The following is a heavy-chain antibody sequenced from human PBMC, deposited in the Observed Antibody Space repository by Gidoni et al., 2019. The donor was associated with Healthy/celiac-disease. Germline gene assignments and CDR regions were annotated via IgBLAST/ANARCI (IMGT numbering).Heavy chain of an antibody. D-gene: IGHD1-26*01. CDR1: GGSFSGYY. Sequence: QVPLQQWGAGLLKSSETLSLTSAVYGGSFSGYYWSWIRTPPGKGLEWIGEIEHSGSPNYNPSLTSRVTISVDTSKNQFSLKLCSVNAADRAVYYCARGYGSYYFGYWGQGTLVTVSS. CDR2: IEHSGSP. V-gene: IGHV4-34*01. CDR3: ARGYGSYYFGY. J-gene: IGHJ4*02.